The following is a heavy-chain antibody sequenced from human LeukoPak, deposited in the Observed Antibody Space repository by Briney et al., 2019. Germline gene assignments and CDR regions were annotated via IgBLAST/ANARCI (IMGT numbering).Heavy chain of an antibody. CDR2: ISAYNGNT. CDR3: ARDDLHGDLDFDY. CDR1: GYTFTIYG. V-gene: IGHV1-18*04. Sequence: ASVTVSCTASGYTFTIYGISWVRQAPGQGLEWMGWISAYNGNTNYAQKLQGRVTMTTDTSTSTAYMELRSLRSDDTAVYYCARDDLHGDLDFDYWGQGTLVTVSS. J-gene: IGHJ4*02. D-gene: IGHD4-17*01.